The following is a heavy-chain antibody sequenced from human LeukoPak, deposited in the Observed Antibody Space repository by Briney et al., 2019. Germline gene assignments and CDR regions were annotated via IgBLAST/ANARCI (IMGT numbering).Heavy chain of an antibody. Sequence: SVKVSCKASGGTFSSYAISWVRQAPGQGLEWMGGIIPIFGTANYAQKFQGRVTITADESTSTAYMELSSLRSEDTAVYYCARLHSGYSYSLDYWGQGTLVTVSS. CDR3: ARLHSGYSYSLDY. J-gene: IGHJ4*02. D-gene: IGHD5-18*01. CDR1: GGTFSSYA. V-gene: IGHV1-69*01. CDR2: IIPIFGTA.